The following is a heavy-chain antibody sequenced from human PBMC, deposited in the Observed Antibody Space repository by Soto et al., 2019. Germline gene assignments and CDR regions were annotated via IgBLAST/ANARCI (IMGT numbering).Heavy chain of an antibody. D-gene: IGHD2-15*01. CDR2: ISSSSSYI. CDR1: GFTFSSYS. J-gene: IGHJ4*02. CDR3: ARDPAFDCSGGSCYHSPFDY. V-gene: IGHV3-21*01. Sequence: GGSLRPSCAASGFTFSSYSMNWVRQAPGKGLEWVSSISSSSSYIYYADSVKGRFTISRDNAKNSLYLQMNSLRAEDTAVYYWARDPAFDCSGGSCYHSPFDYWGQGTLVTVSS.